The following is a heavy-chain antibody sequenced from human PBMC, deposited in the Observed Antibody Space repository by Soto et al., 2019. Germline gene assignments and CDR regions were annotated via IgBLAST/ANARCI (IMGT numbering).Heavy chain of an antibody. CDR2: IYYSGST. Sequence: SETLSLTCTVSGGSISRGGYYWSWIRQHPGKGLEWIGYIYYSGSTYYNPSLKSRVTISVDTSKNQFSLKLSSVTAADTAVYYCARGSPVATDYWGQGNLVTVS. J-gene: IGHJ4*02. CDR3: ARGSPVATDY. CDR1: GGSISRGGYY. V-gene: IGHV4-31*03. D-gene: IGHD2-21*02.